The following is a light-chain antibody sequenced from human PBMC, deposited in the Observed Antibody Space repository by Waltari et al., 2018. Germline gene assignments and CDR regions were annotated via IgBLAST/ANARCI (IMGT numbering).Light chain of an antibody. J-gene: IGKJ1*01. Sequence: DIVMTQSPDSLAVSLGERANIHCKSSQSVLYSSNNKNFLAWYQQKPGQPPKLLIYCASTRESGVPDRFSGSGSGTDFTLTISSLQAEDVAVYYCQQYYSTPRTFGQGTKVEI. V-gene: IGKV4-1*01. CDR1: QSVLYSSNNKNF. CDR3: QQYYSTPRT. CDR2: CAS.